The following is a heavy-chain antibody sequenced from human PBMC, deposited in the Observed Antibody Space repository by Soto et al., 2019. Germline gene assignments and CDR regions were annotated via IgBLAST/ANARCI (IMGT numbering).Heavy chain of an antibody. CDR3: ARAFYGYGDYSTNGYYYYYYGMDV. CDR1: GGSISSGGYY. D-gene: IGHD4-17*01. V-gene: IGHV4-61*08. J-gene: IGHJ6*02. Sequence: SETLSLTCTVSGGSISSGGYYWSWIRQHPGKGLEWIGYIYYSGSTNYNPSLKSRVTISVDTSKNQFSLKLSSVTAADTAVYYCARAFYGYGDYSTNGYYYYYYGMDVWGQGTTVTVSS. CDR2: IYYSGST.